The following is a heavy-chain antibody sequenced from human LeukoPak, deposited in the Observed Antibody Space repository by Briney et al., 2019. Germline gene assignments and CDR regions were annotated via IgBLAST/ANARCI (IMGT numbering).Heavy chain of an antibody. V-gene: IGHV4-39*07. CDR1: GGSISSSSYY. J-gene: IGHJ5*02. CDR3: ARVQSRLSWFDP. CDR2: INHSGST. Sequence: SETLSLTCTVSGGSISSSSYYWTWIRQPPGKGLEWIGEINHSGSTNYNPSLKSRVTISVDTSKNQFSLKLSSVTAADTAVYYCARVQSRLSWFDPWGQGTLVTVSS.